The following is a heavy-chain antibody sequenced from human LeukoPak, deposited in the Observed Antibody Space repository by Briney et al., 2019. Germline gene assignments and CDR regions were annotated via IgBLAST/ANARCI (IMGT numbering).Heavy chain of an antibody. CDR2: ISAYNGNT. D-gene: IGHD6-13*01. V-gene: IGHV1-18*01. J-gene: IGHJ5*02. CDR1: GYTFTSYG. CDR3: ARDLGIADWFDP. Sequence: ASVKVSCTASGYTFTSYGISWVRQAPGQGLEWMGWISAYNGNTNYAQKLQGRVTMTTDTSTSTAYMALRSLRSDDTAVYYCARDLGIADWFDPWGQGTLVTVSS.